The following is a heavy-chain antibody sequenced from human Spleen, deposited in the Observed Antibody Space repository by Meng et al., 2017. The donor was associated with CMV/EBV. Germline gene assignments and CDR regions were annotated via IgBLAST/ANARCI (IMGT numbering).Heavy chain of an antibody. CDR2: ISGSGRST. V-gene: IGHV3-23*01. CDR1: GFMFSNYG. J-gene: IGHJ4*02. Sequence: ASGFMFSNYGMNWVRQAPGKGLEWVSGISGSGRSTYYADSVKGRFTISRDRSKNTLYLQMNSLRAEDTAVYYCAREEGGGSYANFDYWGQGTLVTVSS. CDR3: AREEGGGSYANFDY. D-gene: IGHD1-26*01.